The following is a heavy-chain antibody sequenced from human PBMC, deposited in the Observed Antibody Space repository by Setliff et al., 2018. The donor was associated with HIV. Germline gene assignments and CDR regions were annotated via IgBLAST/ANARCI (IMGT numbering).Heavy chain of an antibody. CDR2: INPHTGVT. CDR3: ARDLRDGFEEWFSTLDDGMDV. CDR1: GYIFIKYY. J-gene: IGHJ6*02. Sequence: ASVKVACKTSGYIFIKYYIFWVRQAPGQGLEWMGNINPHTGVTKYAEKFQGRVTMTRDTSINTIYMELSRLRSDDTAVYYCARDLRDGFEEWFSTLDDGMDVWGQGTTVTVSS. D-gene: IGHD3-3*01. V-gene: IGHV1-2*02.